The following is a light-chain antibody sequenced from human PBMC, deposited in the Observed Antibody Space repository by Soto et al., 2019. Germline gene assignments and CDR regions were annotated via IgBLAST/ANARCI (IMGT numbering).Light chain of an antibody. CDR3: QQYGRSPWT. Sequence: EIVLTQSPGTLSLSPGEKATLSCRASQSIRSTYLAWYQQTPGQPPRLLIYGASSRATGIPDRFSGSGSGTDFTLTISRLEPEDFAVYYCQQYGRSPWTFGQGTKVEIK. CDR2: GAS. J-gene: IGKJ1*01. CDR1: QSIRSTY. V-gene: IGKV3-20*01.